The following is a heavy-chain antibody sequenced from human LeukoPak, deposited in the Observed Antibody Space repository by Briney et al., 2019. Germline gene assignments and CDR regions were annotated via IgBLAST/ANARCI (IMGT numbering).Heavy chain of an antibody. D-gene: IGHD2-2*01. CDR2: IWYDGSNK. J-gene: IGHJ4*02. CDR1: GFTFSSYG. V-gene: IGHV3-30*02. Sequence: GGSLRLSCAASGFTFSSYGMHWVRQAPGKGLEWVAVIWYDGSNKYYADSVKGRFTISRDNSKNTLYLQMNSLRAEDTAVYYCAGCSTSSSFDYWGQGTLVTVSS. CDR3: AGCSTSSSFDY.